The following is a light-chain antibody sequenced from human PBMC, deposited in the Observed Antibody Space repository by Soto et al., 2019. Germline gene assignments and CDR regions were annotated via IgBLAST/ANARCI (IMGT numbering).Light chain of an antibody. V-gene: IGKV3-20*01. Sequence: EIVLTQSPGTLSLSPGERATLSCRASQSVSSSYLAWCQQKPGQAPRLLIYGASSRATGIPDRFSGSGSGTDFTLTISRLEPEDFAVYYCQKYATSPLTFGGGTKVEIK. CDR2: GAS. CDR3: QKYATSPLT. J-gene: IGKJ4*01. CDR1: QSVSSSY.